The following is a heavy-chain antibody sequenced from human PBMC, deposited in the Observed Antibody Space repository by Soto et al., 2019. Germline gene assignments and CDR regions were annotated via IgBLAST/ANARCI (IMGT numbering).Heavy chain of an antibody. J-gene: IGHJ5*02. CDR3: ASGQGSGSYSAPFDP. V-gene: IGHV4-39*01. CDR2: IYYSGST. D-gene: IGHD1-26*01. CDR1: GGSISSSSYY. Sequence: SETLSLTCTVSGGSISSSSYYWGWIRQPPGKGLEWIGSIYYSGSTYYNPSLKSRVTISVDTSKNQFSLKLSSVTAADTAVYYCASGQGSGSYSAPFDPWGQRTLVTVSS.